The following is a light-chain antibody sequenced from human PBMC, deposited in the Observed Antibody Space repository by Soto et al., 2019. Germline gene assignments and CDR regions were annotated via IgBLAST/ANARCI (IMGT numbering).Light chain of an antibody. CDR2: AYS. J-gene: IGLJ1*01. CDR3: QSYDSSLTGYV. CDR1: NSNIGAGFD. Sequence: QSVLTQPPTVSGAPGQRVTISCTWSNSNIGAGFDLHWYQQLPGKAPKLLIYAYSNRPSGVPDRFSGSKSGTSASLAITGLQAEDEADYYCQSYDSSLTGYVFGSGTKLTVL. V-gene: IGLV1-40*01.